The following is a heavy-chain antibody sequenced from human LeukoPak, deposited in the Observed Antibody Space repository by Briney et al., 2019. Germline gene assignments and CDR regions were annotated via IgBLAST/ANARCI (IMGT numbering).Heavy chain of an antibody. V-gene: IGHV1-46*01. CDR1: GYTFTNYH. CDR3: ARAFYYSSSWYSWGYYYYMDV. CDR2: INPSGGST. J-gene: IGHJ6*03. Sequence: ASVKVSCKASGYTFTNYHMNWVRQAPGQGLEWMGIINPSGGSTTSAQKLQGRVTMTTDTSTSTAYMELRSLRSDDTAVYYCARAFYYSSSWYSWGYYYYMDVWGKGTTVTVSS. D-gene: IGHD6-13*01.